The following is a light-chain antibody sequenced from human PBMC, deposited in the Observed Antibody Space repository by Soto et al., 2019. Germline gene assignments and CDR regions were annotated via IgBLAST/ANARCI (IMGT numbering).Light chain of an antibody. J-gene: IGKJ1*01. CDR3: QQYSDSPPT. CDR2: GAS. V-gene: IGKV3-20*01. CDR1: QRVSASY. Sequence: IVLTQSPGTLSLSQGDRATLSCRASQRVSASYLAWFHQKPGQAPRLLIFGASARATGIPDRFSGSGSGTDFTLTIDRLQPEDFAMYYCQQYSDSPPTFGQGTKLEIK.